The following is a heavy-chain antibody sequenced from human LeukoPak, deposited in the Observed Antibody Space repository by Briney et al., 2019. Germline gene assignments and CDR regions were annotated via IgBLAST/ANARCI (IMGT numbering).Heavy chain of an antibody. J-gene: IGHJ4*02. Sequence: ASVKVSCKASGYTYTSNGITWVRQAPGQGPEWMGWISGYNGNTNYAPKLQGRVTMTTDTSTTTAYMELRSLSSDDTAVYYCASGGLYYFDYWGQGTLVTVS. V-gene: IGHV1-18*01. D-gene: IGHD3-16*01. CDR3: ASGGLYYFDY. CDR1: GYTYTSNG. CDR2: ISGYNGNT.